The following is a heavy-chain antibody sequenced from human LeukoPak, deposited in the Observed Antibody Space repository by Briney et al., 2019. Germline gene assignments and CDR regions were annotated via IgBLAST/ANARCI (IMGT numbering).Heavy chain of an antibody. Sequence: GGSLRLSCAASGFSFDDATMHWVRQGPGKGPEWVSRISWNSGTLGYADSVKGRFTISRDNAKDSLFLQMNSLRPEDTALYYCAKDPYMDVWGEGTTVTVSS. CDR2: ISWNSGTL. CDR3: AKDPYMDV. J-gene: IGHJ6*03. CDR1: GFSFDDAT. V-gene: IGHV3-9*01.